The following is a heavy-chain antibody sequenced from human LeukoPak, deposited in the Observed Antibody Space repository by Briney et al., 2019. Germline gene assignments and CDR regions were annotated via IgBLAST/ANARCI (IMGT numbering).Heavy chain of an antibody. CDR2: MNQDGSER. CDR1: GFLFSNSW. V-gene: IGHV3-7*03. Sequence: GGSLRLSCGASGFLFSNSWMSWVRQALGKGLEWVANMNQDGSERNYVDSVKGRLTISRDNAKGSLYLQMNGLRAEDTAVYFCVKDRGYSTFDYWGQGTLVTVSS. J-gene: IGHJ4*02. D-gene: IGHD4-23*01. CDR3: VKDRGYSTFDY.